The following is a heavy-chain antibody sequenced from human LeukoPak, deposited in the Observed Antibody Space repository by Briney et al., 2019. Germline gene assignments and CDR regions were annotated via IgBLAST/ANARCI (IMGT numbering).Heavy chain of an antibody. Sequence: SETLSLTCTVSGGSISSSSYYWGWIRQPPGKGLEWIGSIYYSGSTYYNPSLKSRVTISVDTSRNQFSLKLSSVTAADTAVYYCARHRDSRYCSGGSCYHWFDPWGQGTLVTVSS. V-gene: IGHV4-39*01. CDR2: IYYSGST. D-gene: IGHD2-15*01. CDR3: ARHRDSRYCSGGSCYHWFDP. CDR1: GGSISSSSYY. J-gene: IGHJ5*02.